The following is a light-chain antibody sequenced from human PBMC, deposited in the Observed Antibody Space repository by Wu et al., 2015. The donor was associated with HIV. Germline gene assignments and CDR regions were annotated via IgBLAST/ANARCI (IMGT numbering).Light chain of an antibody. Sequence: IQLTQSPSSLSASIGDRVTITCRASQDIATYLAWYQQIPGKAPRVLIYDASTLQTGVSPRFSGSGSGAEFTLSISGLQREDFAVYYCQQLNSFPLTFGHGTRLEIK. CDR2: DAS. CDR3: QQLNSFPLT. CDR1: QDIATY. J-gene: IGKJ5*01. V-gene: IGKV1-9*01.